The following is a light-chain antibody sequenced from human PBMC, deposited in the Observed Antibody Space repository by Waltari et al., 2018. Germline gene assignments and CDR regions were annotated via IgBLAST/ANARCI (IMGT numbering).Light chain of an antibody. J-gene: IGKJ1*01. Sequence: EIVLTQSPGTLSLPPGERATLYCRASQSVTSSYLAWYQQKTGQAPRLLIYGASSRATGIPDRFSGSGSGTDFTLTISRLEPEDFAVYYCQQYGSSPETFGQGTKVEIK. CDR1: QSVTSSY. CDR2: GAS. CDR3: QQYGSSPET. V-gene: IGKV3-20*01.